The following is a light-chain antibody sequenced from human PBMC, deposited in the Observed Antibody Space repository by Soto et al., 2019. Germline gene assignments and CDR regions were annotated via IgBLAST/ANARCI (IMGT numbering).Light chain of an antibody. V-gene: IGLV1-40*01. Sequence: QSVLTQPPSVSGAPGQGVTVSCTGSSSNIGAGSDVHWYQQLPGTAPKLLISGNNNRPSGVPDRFSASKSGTSASLAITGLQAEDEADYYCQSYDTRLRGGYVFGTGTKLTVL. J-gene: IGLJ1*01. CDR1: SSNIGAGSD. CDR2: GNN. CDR3: QSYDTRLRGGYV.